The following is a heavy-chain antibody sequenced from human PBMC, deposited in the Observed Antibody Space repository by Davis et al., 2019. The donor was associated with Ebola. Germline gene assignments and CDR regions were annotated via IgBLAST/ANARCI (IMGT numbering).Heavy chain of an antibody. D-gene: IGHD1-7*01. J-gene: IGHJ5*02. V-gene: IGHV3-30*04. Sequence: GGSLRLSCAASGFTFSSYAMHCVRQAPGKGLEWVAVISYDGSNKYYADSVKGRFTISRDNSKNTLYLQMNSLRAEDTAVYYCVKGTTPWFDPWGQGTLVTVSS. CDR1: GFTFSSYA. CDR3: VKGTTPWFDP. CDR2: ISYDGSNK.